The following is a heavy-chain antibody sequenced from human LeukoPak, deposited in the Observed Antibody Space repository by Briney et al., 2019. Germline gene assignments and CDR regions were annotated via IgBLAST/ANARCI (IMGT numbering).Heavy chain of an antibody. D-gene: IGHD5-18*01. Sequence: PGGSLRLSCAASGFTFSSYGVHWVRQAPGKGLEWVAAISYDGSNKYYADSVKGRFTISRDNSKNTLYLQMNSLRAEDTAVYYCAKDRDTAMVRVNPPFDYWGQGTLVTVSS. CDR2: ISYDGSNK. V-gene: IGHV3-30*18. CDR1: GFTFSSYG. J-gene: IGHJ4*02. CDR3: AKDRDTAMVRVNPPFDY.